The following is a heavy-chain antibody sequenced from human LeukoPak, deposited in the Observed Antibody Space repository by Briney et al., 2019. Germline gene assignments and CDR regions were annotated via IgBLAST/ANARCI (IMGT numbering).Heavy chain of an antibody. CDR3: ARGFRFPYAFDI. CDR1: GGSISSGSYY. J-gene: IGHJ3*02. V-gene: IGHV4-61*02. CDR2: IYTSGST. Sequence: PSETLSLTCTVSGGSISSGSYYWSWTRQPAGKGLEWIGRIYTSGSTNYNPSLKSRVTIPVDTSKNQFSLKLSSVTAADTAAYYCARGFRFPYAFDIWGQGTMVTVSS. D-gene: IGHD3-16*02.